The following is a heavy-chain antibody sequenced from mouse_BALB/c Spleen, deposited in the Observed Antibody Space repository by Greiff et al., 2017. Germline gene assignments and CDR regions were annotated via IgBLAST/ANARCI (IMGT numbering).Heavy chain of an antibody. CDR2: IWGGGST. Sequence: VKLMESGPGLVAPSQSLSITCTVSGFSLSRYSVHWVRQPPGKGLEWLGMIWGGGSTDYNSALKSRLSISKDNSKSQVFLKMNSLQTDDTAMYYCARNSYYGNNYYAMDYWGQGTSVTVSS. CDR1: GFSLSRYS. CDR3: ARNSYYGNNYYAMDY. D-gene: IGHD2-10*01. J-gene: IGHJ4*01. V-gene: IGHV2-6-4*01.